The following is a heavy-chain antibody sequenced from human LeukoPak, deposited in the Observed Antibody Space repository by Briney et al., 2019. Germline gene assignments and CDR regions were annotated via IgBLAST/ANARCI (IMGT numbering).Heavy chain of an antibody. D-gene: IGHD1-14*01. J-gene: IGHJ4*02. CDR3: ATRARTFDY. V-gene: IGHV4-39*01. CDR1: GGSISSSSYY. CDR2: IYYYGTT. Sequence: SETLSLTCTVSGGSISSSSYYWGWIRQPPGKGLEWIGSIYYYGTTYYNPTLKSRVTISVDTSKNQFSLKLSSVTAADTAVYYCATRARTFDYWGQGTLVTVSS.